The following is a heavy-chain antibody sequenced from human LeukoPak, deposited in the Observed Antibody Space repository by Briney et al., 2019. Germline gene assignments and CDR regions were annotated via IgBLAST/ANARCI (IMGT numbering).Heavy chain of an antibody. Sequence: GGSLRLSCAASGFTFISYSMNWVRQAPGKGLEWVSSISSSSSYIYYADSVKGRFTISIDNAKNSLYLQMNSLRAEDTAVYYCARDPSTIYNSGSYGDYWGQGTLVTASS. V-gene: IGHV3-21*01. CDR3: ARDPSTIYNSGSYGDY. CDR2: ISSSSSYI. D-gene: IGHD1-26*01. J-gene: IGHJ4*02. CDR1: GFTFISYS.